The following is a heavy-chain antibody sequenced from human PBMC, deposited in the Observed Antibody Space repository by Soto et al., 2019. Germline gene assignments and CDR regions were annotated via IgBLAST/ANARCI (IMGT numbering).Heavy chain of an antibody. J-gene: IGHJ6*02. Sequence: PSESLSLTCTVSVGSISSGANYWSWILQEPGKGLDWIGYIYYSGTTYYNPSLKSRVTISLDTSKNQFSLNLSSVTAEDTAVYYCATGYSSGSGPKYYYYGMDVWGQGTTVTVSS. CDR3: ATGYSSGSGPKYYYYGMDV. CDR2: IYYSGTT. D-gene: IGHD6-19*01. CDR1: VGSISSGANY. V-gene: IGHV4-31*03.